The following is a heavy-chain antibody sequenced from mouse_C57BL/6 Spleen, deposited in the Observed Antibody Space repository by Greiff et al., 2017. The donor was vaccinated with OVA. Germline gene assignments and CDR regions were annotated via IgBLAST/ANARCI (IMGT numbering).Heavy chain of an antibody. J-gene: IGHJ2*01. Sequence: EVKLQESGAELVRPGASVKLSCTASGFNIKDYYMHWVKQRPEQGLEWIGRIDPEDGDTEYAPKFQGKATMTADTSSNTAYLQLSSLTSEDTAVYYCTRSHRTYYFDYWGQGTTLTVSS. CDR3: TRSHRTYYFDY. CDR2: IDPEDGDT. D-gene: IGHD6-1*01. CDR1: GFNIKDYY. V-gene: IGHV14-1*01.